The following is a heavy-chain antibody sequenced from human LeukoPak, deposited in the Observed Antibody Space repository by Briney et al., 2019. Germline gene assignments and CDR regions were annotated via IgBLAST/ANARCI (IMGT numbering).Heavy chain of an antibody. D-gene: IGHD5/OR15-5a*01. J-gene: IGHJ2*01. V-gene: IGHV4-4*09. Sequence: SSETLPLTCTVSGGSISGSFWSWIRQPPGKGLEWIAYIYTSEITNYNPSLRSRVTMSLDTFNNQFSLKLSSVTAADTAVYYCARHAGFSVWWFDVWGRGTLVTVSS. CDR2: IYTSEIT. CDR3: ARHAGFSVWWFDV. CDR1: GGSISGSF.